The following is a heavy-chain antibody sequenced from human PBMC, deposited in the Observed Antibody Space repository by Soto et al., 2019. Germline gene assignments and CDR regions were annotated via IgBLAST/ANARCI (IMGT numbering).Heavy chain of an antibody. J-gene: IGHJ4*02. D-gene: IGHD6-19*01. Sequence: SETLSLTCTVSGGSITGHYWSWFRQPPGKGLEWIGYVHYTGGTNYNPSLKSRVTISVDTSRNQFSLKLRSVTAADTAVYYCAWNNGWYVHDYWGQGTLVTVS. V-gene: IGHV4-59*08. CDR1: GGSITGHY. CDR3: AWNNGWYVHDY. CDR2: VHYTGGT.